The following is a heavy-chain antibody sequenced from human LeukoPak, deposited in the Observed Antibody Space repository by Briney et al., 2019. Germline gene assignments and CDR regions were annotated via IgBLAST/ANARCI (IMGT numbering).Heavy chain of an antibody. J-gene: IGHJ4*02. CDR3: ARDYPSYGSGSYYNVLDY. Sequence: GGSLRLSCAVSGFTFRSYAMHWVRQAPGKGLEWVAVISDDGSNKSYADSVKGRFTISRDNSKNTLYLQMNSLRAEDTAVYYCARDYPSYGSGSYYNVLDYWGQGTLVTVSS. CDR1: GFTFRSYA. CDR2: ISDDGSNK. D-gene: IGHD3-10*01. V-gene: IGHV3-30*04.